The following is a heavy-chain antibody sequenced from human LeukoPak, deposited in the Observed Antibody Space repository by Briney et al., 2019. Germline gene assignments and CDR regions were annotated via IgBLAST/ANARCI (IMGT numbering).Heavy chain of an antibody. CDR1: GGSFSGYY. CDR2: INHSGST. V-gene: IGHV4-34*01. CDR3: ARDLRGVVRGVTDYYYYMDV. D-gene: IGHD3-10*01. J-gene: IGHJ6*03. Sequence: PSETLSLTCAVYGGSFSGYYWSWIRQPPGKGLEWIGEINHSGSTNYNPSLKSRVTISVDTSKNQFSLKLSSVTAADTAVYYCARDLRGVVRGVTDYYYYMDVWGKGTTVTVSS.